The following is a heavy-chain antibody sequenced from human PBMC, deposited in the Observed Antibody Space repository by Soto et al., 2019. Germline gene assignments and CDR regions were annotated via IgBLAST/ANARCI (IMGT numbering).Heavy chain of an antibody. CDR2: IIPIFTKP. V-gene: IGHV1-69*01. CDR1: GGTFDTYA. CDR3: ARTGDIVVVGDFYYGMDV. J-gene: IGHJ6*02. D-gene: IGHD2-2*01. Sequence: QVQLVQSGAEVKMPGSSVKVSCTASGGTFDTYALSWVRQAPGQGLEWLGGIIPIFTKPTYARKFQGRITITADESTTTVYLDLSSLTSDDTAVYYCARTGDIVVVGDFYYGMDVWGPGTTVTVSS.